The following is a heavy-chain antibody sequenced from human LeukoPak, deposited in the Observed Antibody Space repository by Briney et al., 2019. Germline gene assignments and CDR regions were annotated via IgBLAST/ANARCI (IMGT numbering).Heavy chain of an antibody. V-gene: IGHV4-39*01. CDR1: GGSISSSSYY. CDR3: ASFPVDTALVWWDY. J-gene: IGHJ4*02. D-gene: IGHD5-18*01. Sequence: SETLSLTCTVSGGSISSSSYYWGWIRQPPGKGLEWIGSIYYSGSTYYNPSLKSRVTISVDTSKNQFSLKLSSVTAADTAVYYCASFPVDTALVWWDYWGQGTLVTVSS. CDR2: IYYSGST.